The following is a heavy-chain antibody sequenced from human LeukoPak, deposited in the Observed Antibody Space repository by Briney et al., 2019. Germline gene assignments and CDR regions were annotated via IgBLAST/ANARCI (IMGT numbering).Heavy chain of an antibody. D-gene: IGHD6-6*01. Sequence: ASVKVSCKSSGYTFTDYYMHWVRQAPGQGLDWMGWINPNSCGTNYAQKFHGRLTMTRGTSISTVYMAMSRLRSDDTAVYYCARESVPAVAARRGLNYWGQGTLVAVSS. V-gene: IGHV1-2*02. CDR3: ARESVPAVAARRGLNY. CDR1: GYTFTDYY. J-gene: IGHJ4*02. CDR2: INPNSCGT.